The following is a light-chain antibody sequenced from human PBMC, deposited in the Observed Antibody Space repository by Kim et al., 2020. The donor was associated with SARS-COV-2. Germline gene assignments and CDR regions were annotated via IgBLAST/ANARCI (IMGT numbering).Light chain of an antibody. CDR1: NLGSKY. Sequence: SYELTQPPSVSVSPGQTASIPCSGENLGSKYTCWYQQKPGQSPILVIYQDRKRPSGIPERFSGSNSGNTATLTISGTQALDEADYYCQAWDSSTHVVFGGGTQLTVL. V-gene: IGLV3-1*01. J-gene: IGLJ2*01. CDR3: QAWDSSTHVV. CDR2: QDR.